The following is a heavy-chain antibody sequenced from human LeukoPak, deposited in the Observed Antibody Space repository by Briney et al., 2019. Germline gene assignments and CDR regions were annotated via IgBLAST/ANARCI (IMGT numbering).Heavy chain of an antibody. CDR1: GFTFSNYA. V-gene: IGHV3-23*01. J-gene: IGHJ6*02. CDR2: ISGSGRTT. D-gene: IGHD3-16*01. CDR3: AKLGALMKNGLDV. Sequence: GGSLRLSCAASGFTFSNYAMSWVRQAPGKWLEWVSDISGSGRTTNYADSVKGRFTISRDRSKNTLDLQMNSLRAEDTAVYYCAKLGALMKNGLDVWGQGTTVTVSS.